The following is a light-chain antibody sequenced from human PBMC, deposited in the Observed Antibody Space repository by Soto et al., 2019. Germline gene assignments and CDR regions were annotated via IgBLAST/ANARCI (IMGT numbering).Light chain of an antibody. V-gene: IGKV3-15*01. CDR2: DIS. J-gene: IGKJ5*01. CDR1: QSVSNN. Sequence: ENVIRQSPATLSLSTGARATLSCMASQSVSNNYLAWYQQRPGQAPRLLIYDISNRAAGVPARFSGSGSETEFTLTIRSLQSEDFAVYFCQQYNNWPSFGQGTRLAI. CDR3: QQYNNWPS.